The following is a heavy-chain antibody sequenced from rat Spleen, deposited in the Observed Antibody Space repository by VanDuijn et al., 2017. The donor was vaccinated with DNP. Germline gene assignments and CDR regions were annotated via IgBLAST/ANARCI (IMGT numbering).Heavy chain of an antibody. CDR1: GFTFSSFP. V-gene: IGHV5-46*01. Sequence: EVQLVESGGGLVQPGRSLKLTCAASGFTFSSFPMAWVRQAPTKGLEWVATISTSGGSTFYRHSVKGRFTISRDTAKSSLYLQMNSLKSEDTATYYCTRGVYYGSSWAFDYWGHGVMVTVSS. CDR3: TRGVYYGSSWAFDY. J-gene: IGHJ2*01. D-gene: IGHD1-6*01. CDR2: ISTSGGST.